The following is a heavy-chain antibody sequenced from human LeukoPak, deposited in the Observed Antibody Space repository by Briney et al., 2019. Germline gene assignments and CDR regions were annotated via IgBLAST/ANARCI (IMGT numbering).Heavy chain of an antibody. CDR2: IRYDGSNK. V-gene: IGHV3-30*02. J-gene: IGHJ6*03. CDR3: ARCGYSYANYYYYMDV. Sequence: GGSLRLSCAASGFTFSSYGMHWVRQAPGKGLEWVAFIRYDGSNKYYADSVKGRFTISRDNSKNTLYLQMNSRRAEDTAVYYCARCGYSYANYYYYMDVWGKGTTVTLSS. CDR1: GFTFSSYG. D-gene: IGHD5-18*01.